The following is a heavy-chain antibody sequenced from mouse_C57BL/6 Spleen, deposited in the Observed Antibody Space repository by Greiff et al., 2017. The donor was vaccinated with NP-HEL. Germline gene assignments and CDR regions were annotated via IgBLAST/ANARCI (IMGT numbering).Heavy chain of an antibody. CDR3: AASNWYYAMDY. CDR1: GFTFSDYG. CDR2: ISRGSSTI. Sequence: EVKLVESGGGLVKPGGSLKLSCAASGFTFSDYGMHWVRQAPEKGLEWVAYISRGSSTIYYADTVKGRFTISRDNAKNTLFLQMTSLRSEDTAMYYCAASNWYYAMDYWGQGTSVTVSS. D-gene: IGHD4-1*01. V-gene: IGHV5-17*01. J-gene: IGHJ4*01.